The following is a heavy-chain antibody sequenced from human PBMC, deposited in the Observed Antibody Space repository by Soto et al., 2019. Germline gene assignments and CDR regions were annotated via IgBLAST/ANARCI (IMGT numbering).Heavy chain of an antibody. CDR1: GFTFNNYA. V-gene: IGHV3-23*01. Sequence: PVGSLRLSCAASGFTFNNYAMNWVRQAPGKGLEWVSAISSSGANTYYTDSVKGRFTISRDNSKNMFFLQMNSLRAEDTAVYYCAKSWELGNWGQRAQVTVSS. CDR2: ISSSGANT. D-gene: IGHD1-26*01. CDR3: AKSWELGN. J-gene: IGHJ4*02.